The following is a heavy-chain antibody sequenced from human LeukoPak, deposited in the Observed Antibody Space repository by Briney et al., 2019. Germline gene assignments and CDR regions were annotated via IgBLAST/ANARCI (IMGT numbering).Heavy chain of an antibody. Sequence: PGRSLRLSCAASGFTFSSYGMHWVRQAPGKGLEWVAVISYDGSNKYYADSVKGRFTISRDNSKNTLYLQMNSLRAEDTAVYYCAKVGRITMVRGLFEYWGQGTLVTVSS. CDR1: GFTFSSYG. J-gene: IGHJ4*02. D-gene: IGHD3-10*01. CDR3: AKVGRITMVRGLFEY. CDR2: ISYDGSNK. V-gene: IGHV3-30*18.